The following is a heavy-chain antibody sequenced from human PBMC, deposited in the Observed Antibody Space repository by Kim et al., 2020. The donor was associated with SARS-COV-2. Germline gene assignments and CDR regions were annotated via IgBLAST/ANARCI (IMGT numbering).Heavy chain of an antibody. V-gene: IGHV4-30-4*01. D-gene: IGHD3-10*01. CDR1: GASMSSGDYY. CDR2: ISNSGTT. J-gene: IGHJ4*01. CDR3: ARVAGVSGPYPFYFGS. Sequence: SETLSLTCTVSGASMSSGDYYWSWIRQPPGKGLEWIGRISNSGTTYYNPFLESRVIISLDMSKNHFSLKLSSVTAADTAVYYCARVAGVSGPYPFYFGS.